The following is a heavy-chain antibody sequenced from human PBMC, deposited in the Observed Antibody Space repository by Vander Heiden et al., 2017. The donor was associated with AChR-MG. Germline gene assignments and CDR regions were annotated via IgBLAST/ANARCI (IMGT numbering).Heavy chain of an antibody. CDR2: ISSSSSTI. Sequence: EVQLVESGGGLVQPGGSLRLSCAASGFTFSSYSMNWVRQAPGKGLEWVSYISSSSSTIYYADSVKGRFTISRDNAKNSLYLQMNSLRDEDTAVYYCARLDSSQYYDILTGRTDVFDIWGQGTMVTVSS. D-gene: IGHD3-9*01. CDR1: GFTFSSYS. V-gene: IGHV3-48*02. CDR3: ARLDSSQYYDILTGRTDVFDI. J-gene: IGHJ3*02.